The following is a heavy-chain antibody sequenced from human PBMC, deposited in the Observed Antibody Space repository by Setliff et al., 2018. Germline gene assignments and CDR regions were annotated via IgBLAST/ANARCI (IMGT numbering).Heavy chain of an antibody. CDR2: ISYSGST. J-gene: IGHJ4*02. V-gene: IGHV4-31*03. CDR1: GDSISSDNYY. CDR3: ARAAARAEYSDTSAYLPFDF. Sequence: SETLSLTCTVSGDSISSDNYYWNWIRRHPEKGLEWIGYISYSGSTYYNPSLKSRVTISLDTSKNQFSLNLSSVTAADTAVYFCARAAARAEYSDTSAYLPFDFWGVGTLVTVSS. D-gene: IGHD3-16*01.